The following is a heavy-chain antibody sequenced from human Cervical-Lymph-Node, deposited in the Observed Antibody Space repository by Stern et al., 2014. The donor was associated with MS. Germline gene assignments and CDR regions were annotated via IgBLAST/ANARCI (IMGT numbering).Heavy chain of an antibody. CDR1: AFTFSNYA. Sequence: EVQLVESGGGLVQPGGSLRLSCAASAFTFSNYAMSWVRQAPGKGLEWVSAISGSGGSTYYADSVKGRFTISRDNSKNTLYLQMNSLRVEDTAVYYCAKDPGPYYDFWSGYPLFDYWGQGTLVTVSS. CDR3: AKDPGPYYDFWSGYPLFDY. CDR2: ISGSGGST. J-gene: IGHJ4*02. V-gene: IGHV3-23*04. D-gene: IGHD3-3*01.